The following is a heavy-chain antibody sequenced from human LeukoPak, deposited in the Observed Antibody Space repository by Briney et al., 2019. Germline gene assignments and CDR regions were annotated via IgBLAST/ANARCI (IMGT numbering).Heavy chain of an antibody. Sequence: SETLSLTCTVSGGSISSYYWSWTRQPPGKGLEWIGYIYYSGSTNYNPSLKSRVTISVDTSKNQFSLKLSSVTAADTAVYYCARGSDYYDSSSRIGGGFDYWGQGTLVTVSS. D-gene: IGHD3-22*01. CDR2: IYYSGST. CDR1: GGSISSYY. CDR3: ARGSDYYDSSSRIGGGFDY. V-gene: IGHV4-59*12. J-gene: IGHJ4*02.